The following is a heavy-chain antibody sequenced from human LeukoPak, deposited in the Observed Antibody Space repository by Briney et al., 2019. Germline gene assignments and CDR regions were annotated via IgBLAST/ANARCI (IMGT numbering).Heavy chain of an antibody. CDR1: GFTLSSYS. V-gene: IGHV3-48*01. CDR3: ARDPYGSGSYYYDY. Sequence: GGSLRLSCAASGFTLSSYSMNWVRQAPGKGLEWVSFISSSSVTIYYADSVKGRFTISRDNAKNSLYLQMNSLRAEDTAVYYCARDPYGSGSYYYDYWGQGTLVTVSS. D-gene: IGHD3-10*01. CDR2: ISSSSVTI. J-gene: IGHJ4*02.